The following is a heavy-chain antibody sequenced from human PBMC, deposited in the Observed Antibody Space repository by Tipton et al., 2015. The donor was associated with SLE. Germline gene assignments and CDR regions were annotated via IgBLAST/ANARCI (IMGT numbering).Heavy chain of an antibody. CDR3: ARYSSGSLDS. V-gene: IGHV3-74*01. CDR2: ISDGSST. J-gene: IGHJ4*02. Sequence: SLRLSCAASGFTFSNSWMHWVRQAPGKRLVWVSRISDGSSTIYADSVKGRFTISRDNAKNTLYLQMNSLRAEDTAVYYCARYSSGSLDSWGQGTLVTVSS. D-gene: IGHD1-26*01. CDR1: GFTFSNSW.